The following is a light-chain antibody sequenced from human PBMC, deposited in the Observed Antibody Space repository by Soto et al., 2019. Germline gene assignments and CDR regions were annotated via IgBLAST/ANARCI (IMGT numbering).Light chain of an antibody. CDR3: QPYNNYPFT. J-gene: IGKJ2*01. CDR2: KAS. V-gene: IGKV1-5*03. Sequence: DIPMTQSPSTLSVSLGDRVTITCRASQSVNTWLAWYQQKPGIAPNLLIYKASTLESGVTSRFSGSGSGTEFTLTISSLQPDDFATYYCQPYNNYPFTFGQGTKLEIK. CDR1: QSVNTW.